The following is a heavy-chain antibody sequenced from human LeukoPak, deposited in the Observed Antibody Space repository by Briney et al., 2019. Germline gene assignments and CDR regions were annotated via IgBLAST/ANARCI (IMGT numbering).Heavy chain of an antibody. Sequence: GGSLRLSCAASGFTFSSYSMNWVRQAPGKGLEWVSAISGSGDSTYYADSVKGRFTISRDNSKNTLYLQMNSLRAEDMAVYYCAKDRGIISDYWGQGTLVTVSS. CDR3: AKDRGIISDY. D-gene: IGHD3-10*01. CDR1: GFTFSSYS. V-gene: IGHV3-23*01. J-gene: IGHJ4*02. CDR2: ISGSGDST.